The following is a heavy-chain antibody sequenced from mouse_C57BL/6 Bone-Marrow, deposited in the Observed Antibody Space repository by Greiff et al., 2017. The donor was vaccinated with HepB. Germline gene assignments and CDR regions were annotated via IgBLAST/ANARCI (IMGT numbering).Heavy chain of an antibody. V-gene: IGHV1-64*01. CDR1: GYTFTSYW. J-gene: IGHJ2*01. CDR2: IHPNSGST. D-gene: IGHD1-1*01. Sequence: VQLQQPGAELVKPGASVKLSCKASGYTFTSYWMHWVKQRPGQGLEWIGMIHPNSGSTNYNEKFKSKATLTVDKSSSTAYMQLSSLTSEDSAVYYCARMGAYGSSFYFDYWGQGTTLTVSS. CDR3: ARMGAYGSSFYFDY.